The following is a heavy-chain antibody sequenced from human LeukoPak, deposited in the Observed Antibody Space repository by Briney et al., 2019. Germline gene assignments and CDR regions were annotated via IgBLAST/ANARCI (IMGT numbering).Heavy chain of an antibody. Sequence: PGGSLRLSFAASGFTFGSYSMNWVRQAPGKGLEWVSYISSSSSTIYYADSVKGRFTISRDNAKNSLYLQMNSLRAEDTAVYYCARYHGSGSYYPPNYYGMDVWGQGTTVTVSS. CDR2: ISSSSSTI. J-gene: IGHJ6*02. D-gene: IGHD3-10*01. CDR1: GFTFGSYS. V-gene: IGHV3-48*01. CDR3: ARYHGSGSYYPPNYYGMDV.